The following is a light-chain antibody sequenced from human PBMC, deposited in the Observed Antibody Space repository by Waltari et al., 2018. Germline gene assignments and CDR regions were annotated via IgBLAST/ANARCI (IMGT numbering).Light chain of an antibody. CDR3: SSYTSSSTLNV. Sequence: QSALTQPASVSGSPGQSITIPCTGTSSDVGGSNYVSWYQQHPGKAPKLMIYDVSNRPSGVSNRFSGSKSGNTASLTISGLQAEDEADYYCSSYTSSSTLNVFGSGTKVTVL. V-gene: IGLV2-14*03. J-gene: IGLJ6*01. CDR1: SSDVGGSNY. CDR2: DVS.